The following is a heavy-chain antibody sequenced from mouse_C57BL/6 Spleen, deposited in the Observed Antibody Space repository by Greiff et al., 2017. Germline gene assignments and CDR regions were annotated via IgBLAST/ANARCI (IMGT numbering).Heavy chain of an antibody. D-gene: IGHD2-4*01. Sequence: QVKLKQPGAELVKPGVSVKLSCKASGYTFNSYWMHWVKQRPGRGLEWVGRIDPNSGGTKYNEKVKSKATLAVDKPSSTAYMQLSSLTSEDSAVYYCARSGYDYDDGDYWGQGTTLTVSS. J-gene: IGHJ2*01. CDR3: ARSGYDYDDGDY. V-gene: IGHV1-72*01. CDR1: GYTFNSYW. CDR2: IDPNSGGT.